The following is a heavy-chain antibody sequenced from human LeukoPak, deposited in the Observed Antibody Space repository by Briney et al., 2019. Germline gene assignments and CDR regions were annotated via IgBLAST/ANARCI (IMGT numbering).Heavy chain of an antibody. D-gene: IGHD2-2*01. CDR2: IWYDGNNK. Sequence: PGGSLRLSCAASGFTFSSYGMHWVRQAPGKGLEWVAVIWYDGNNKYYADSVKGRFTISRDNSRNTLYLQMNSLRAEDTAVYYCARGLPSSTRTYNWFDPWGPGTLVTVSS. CDR3: ARGLPSSTRTYNWFDP. V-gene: IGHV3-33*01. CDR1: GFTFSSYG. J-gene: IGHJ5*02.